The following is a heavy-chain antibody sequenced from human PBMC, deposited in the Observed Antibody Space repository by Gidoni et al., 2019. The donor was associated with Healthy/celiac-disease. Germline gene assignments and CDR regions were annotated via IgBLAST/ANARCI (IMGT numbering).Heavy chain of an antibody. CDR2: ISAYNGNT. CDR3: ARDRTPGRGIVGATCLAFDI. J-gene: IGHJ3*02. V-gene: IGHV1-18*01. D-gene: IGHD1-26*01. Sequence: GLEWMGWISAYNGNTNYAQKLQGRVTMTTDTSTSTAYMELRSLRSDDTAVYYCARDRTPGRGIVGATCLAFDIWGQGTMVTVSS.